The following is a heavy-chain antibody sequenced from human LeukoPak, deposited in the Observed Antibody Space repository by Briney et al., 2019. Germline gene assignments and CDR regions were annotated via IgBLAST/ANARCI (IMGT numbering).Heavy chain of an antibody. V-gene: IGHV3-21*01. CDR2: ISSSSSYI. CDR1: GLTFSGYT. J-gene: IGHJ4*02. CDR3: ARGVGMAAVGRFVNYFDC. Sequence: PGGSLRLSCAASGLTFSGYTMNWVRQAPGKGLEWVSSISSSSSYIYYADSVKGRFTISRDNAKNSLYLQMNSLRAEDTAVYYCARGVGMAAVGRFVNYFDCWGQGTLVTVSS. D-gene: IGHD6-13*01.